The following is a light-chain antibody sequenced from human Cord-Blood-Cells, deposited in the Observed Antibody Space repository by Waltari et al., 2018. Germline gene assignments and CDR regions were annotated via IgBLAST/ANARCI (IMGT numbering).Light chain of an antibody. Sequence: DIQMTQSPSSLSASVGDRVTITCRASQSISSYLNWSQQKPGKAPKLLIYAASSLQSGVPSRFSGSGSGTDFTLTISSLQPEEFATYYCQQSYSTPPTFGQGTKVEIK. CDR1: QSISSY. J-gene: IGKJ1*01. V-gene: IGKV1-39*01. CDR2: AAS. CDR3: QQSYSTPPT.